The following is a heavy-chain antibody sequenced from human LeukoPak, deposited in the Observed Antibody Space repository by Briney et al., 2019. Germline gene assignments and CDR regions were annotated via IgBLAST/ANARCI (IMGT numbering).Heavy chain of an antibody. CDR3: ARVPLRFLEPFDY. CDR2: INHSGGA. V-gene: IGHV4-34*01. D-gene: IGHD3-3*01. CDR1: GGSFIGYY. Sequence: SETLSLTCAVYGGSFIGYYWSWIRQPPGKGLEWIGEINHSGGANYNPSLKSRVTISADTSKSQFSLKLGSVTAADTAVYYCARVPLRFLEPFDYWGQGTLATVPS. J-gene: IGHJ4*02.